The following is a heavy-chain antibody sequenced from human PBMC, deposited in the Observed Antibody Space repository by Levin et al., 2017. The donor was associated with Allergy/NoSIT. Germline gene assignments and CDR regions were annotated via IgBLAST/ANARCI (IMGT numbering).Heavy chain of an antibody. D-gene: IGHD6-19*01. J-gene: IGHJ2*01. CDR3: ARLKGSGWPGYFDR. V-gene: IGHV4-59*08. CDR2: IYYSGST. CDR1: GGSFSSYY. Sequence: PSETLSLTCTVSGGSFSSYYWSWIRQPPGKGLEWIGYIYYSGSTNYNPSLKSRLTISVDTSKNQFSLRLRSVTAAAPAVYYGARLKGSGWPGYFDRWGRGTLVTVST.